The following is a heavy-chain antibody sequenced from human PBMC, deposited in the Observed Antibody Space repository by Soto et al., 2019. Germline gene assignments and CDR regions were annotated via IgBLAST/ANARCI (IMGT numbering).Heavy chain of an antibody. D-gene: IGHD3-22*01. CDR1: GGTFSSYA. J-gene: IGHJ4*02. CDR3: ARDPSVSYYYDSSGLFFDY. CDR2: IIPIFGTA. V-gene: IGHV1-69*06. Sequence: ASVKVSCKASGGTFSSYAISWVRQAPGQGLEWMGGIIPIFGTANYAQKFQGRVTITADKSTSTAYMELSSLRSEDTAVYYCARDPSVSYYYDSSGLFFDYWGQGTLVTV.